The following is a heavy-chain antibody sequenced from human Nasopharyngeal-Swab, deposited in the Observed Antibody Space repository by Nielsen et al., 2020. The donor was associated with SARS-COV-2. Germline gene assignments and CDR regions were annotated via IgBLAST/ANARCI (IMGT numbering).Heavy chain of an antibody. V-gene: IGHV4-30-4*01. CDR2: IYYSGST. D-gene: IGHD3-22*01. CDR3: ARLGDDSSGYYNWFDP. CDR1: GGSISSGDYY. Sequence: SETLSLTCTVSGGSISSGDYYWSWIRQPPGKGLEWIGYIYYSGSTYYNPSLKSRVTISVDTSRNQFSLKLTSVTAADTAVYYCARLGDDSSGYYNWFDPWGQGTLVTVSS. J-gene: IGHJ5*02.